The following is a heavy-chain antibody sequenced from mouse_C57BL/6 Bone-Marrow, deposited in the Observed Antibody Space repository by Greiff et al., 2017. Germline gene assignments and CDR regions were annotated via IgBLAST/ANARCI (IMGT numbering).Heavy chain of an antibody. D-gene: IGHD3-3*01. V-gene: IGHV5-6*01. CDR3: ARGRGTND. CDR2: ISSGGSYT. Sequence: EVHLVESGGDLVKPGGSLKLSCAASGFTFSSYGMSWVRQTPDKGLEWVATISSGGSYTYYPDSVKGRFTITRDNATNTQYLQMSSLKSEDTAMYYCARGRGTNDWGQGTTLTVSA. CDR1: GFTFSSYG. J-gene: IGHJ2*01.